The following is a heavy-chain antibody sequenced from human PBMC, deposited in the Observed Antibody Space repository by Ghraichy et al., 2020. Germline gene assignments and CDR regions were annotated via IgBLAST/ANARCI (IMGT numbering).Heavy chain of an antibody. CDR3: AKGQRLSDY. J-gene: IGHJ4*02. CDR2: IWYDGSNK. Sequence: GGSLRLSCAASGFTFNSYAIHWVRQAPGKGLEWVALIWYDGSNKYYADSVKGRFTISRDNSKNTLYLQMNSLRPEDTAICYCAKGQRLSDYWGQGTLVTVSS. D-gene: IGHD1-1*01. V-gene: IGHV3-30*02. CDR1: GFTFNSYA.